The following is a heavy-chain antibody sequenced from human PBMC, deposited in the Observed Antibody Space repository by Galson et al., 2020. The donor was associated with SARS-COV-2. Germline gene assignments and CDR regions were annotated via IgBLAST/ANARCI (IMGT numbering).Heavy chain of an antibody. V-gene: IGHV3-66*01. J-gene: IGHJ4*02. Sequence: TGGSLRLSCAASGFTVSNNFMTWVRQAPGKGLEWVSLIYSGGRTYYADSVKGRFTISRDNSNNTVYLQMNSLRAEDTAVYYCARDPNAAARGLWGWGQGTLVTVSS. D-gene: IGHD6-13*01. CDR3: ARDPNAAARGLWG. CDR2: IYSGGRT. CDR1: GFTVSNNF.